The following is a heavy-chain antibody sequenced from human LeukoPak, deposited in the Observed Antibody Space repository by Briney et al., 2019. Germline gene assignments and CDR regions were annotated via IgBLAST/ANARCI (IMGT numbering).Heavy chain of an antibody. Sequence: GGSLRRSCAASGFTFDDYALHWVRQAPGEGLEWVSGISWNSGTIGYANSVKGRFTISRDNAKNSLYLQMDSLRAEDTAFYYCAKGSTVTVYWYFDLWGRGTLVTVSS. V-gene: IGHV3-9*01. CDR1: GFTFDDYA. CDR3: AKGSTVTVYWYFDL. CDR2: ISWNSGTI. D-gene: IGHD4-17*01. J-gene: IGHJ2*01.